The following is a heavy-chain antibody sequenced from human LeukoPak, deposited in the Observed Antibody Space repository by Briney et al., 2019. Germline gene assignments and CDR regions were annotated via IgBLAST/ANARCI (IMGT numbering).Heavy chain of an antibody. J-gene: IGHJ3*02. Sequence: GGSLRLSCAASGFTFSSYSMNWVRQAPGKGLEWVSSISSSSSYIYYADSVKGRFTISRDNAKNSLYLQMNSLRAEDTAVYYCARSRMYCSGGSCYSLGPGGNDAFDIWGQGTMVTVSS. CDR3: ARSRMYCSGGSCYSLGPGGNDAFDI. CDR1: GFTFSSYS. D-gene: IGHD2-15*01. V-gene: IGHV3-21*01. CDR2: ISSSSSYI.